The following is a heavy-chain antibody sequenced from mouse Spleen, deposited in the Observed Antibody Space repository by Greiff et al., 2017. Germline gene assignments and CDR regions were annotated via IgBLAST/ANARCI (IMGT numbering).Heavy chain of an antibody. Sequence: VQLVESGAELVRPGASVKLSCKASGYTFTDYYINWVKQRPGQGLEWIARIYPGSGNTYYNEKFKGKATLTAEKSSSTAYMQLSSLTSEDSAVYFCARDHYSNYEYYAMDYWGQGTSVTVSS. CDR1: GYTFTDYY. CDR2: IYPGSGNT. J-gene: IGHJ4*01. D-gene: IGHD2-5*01. CDR3: ARDHYSNYEYYAMDY. V-gene: IGHV1-76*01.